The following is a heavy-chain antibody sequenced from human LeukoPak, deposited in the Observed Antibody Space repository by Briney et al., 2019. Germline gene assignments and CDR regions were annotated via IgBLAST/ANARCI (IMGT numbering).Heavy chain of an antibody. Sequence: SETLSLTCTVSGGSISSYYWSWIRQPAGKGLQWIGRIYGSGSTDYNPSLKSRVTMSIDTSKKQFSLKLSSVTAAGTAVYYCARDCDYGGNRMDYFDCWGQGALVTVSS. V-gene: IGHV4-4*07. CDR2: IYGSGST. D-gene: IGHD4-23*01. CDR1: GGSISSYY. J-gene: IGHJ4*02. CDR3: ARDCDYGGNRMDYFDC.